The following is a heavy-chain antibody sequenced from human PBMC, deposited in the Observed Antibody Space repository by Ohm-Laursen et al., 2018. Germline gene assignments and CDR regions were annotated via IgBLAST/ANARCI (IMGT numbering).Heavy chain of an antibody. V-gene: IGHV4-59*08. J-gene: IGHJ3*02. CDR2: IYYSGST. CDR1: GGSISSYY. D-gene: IGHD5-18*01. Sequence: PSQTLSLTCTVSGGSISSYYWSWIRQPPGKGLEWIGYIYYSGSTNYNPSLKSRVTISADTSKNQFSLNLRSVTAADTAVYYCVRQDTSYAFDIWGQGTMVTVPS. CDR3: VRQDTSYAFDI.